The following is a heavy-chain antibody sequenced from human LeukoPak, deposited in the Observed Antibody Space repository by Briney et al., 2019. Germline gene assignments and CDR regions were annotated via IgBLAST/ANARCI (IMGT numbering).Heavy chain of an antibody. V-gene: IGHV4-59*01. CDR3: ARDRSGPYDFWSGYYRGDWFDP. Sequence: PSETLSLTCTVSGGSISSYYWSWIRQPPGKGLEWIGYIYYSGSTNCNPSLKSRVTISVDTSKNQFSLKLSSVTAADTAVYYCARDRSGPYDFWSGYYRGDWFDPWGQGTLVTVSS. D-gene: IGHD3-3*01. CDR1: GGSISSYY. J-gene: IGHJ5*02. CDR2: IYYSGST.